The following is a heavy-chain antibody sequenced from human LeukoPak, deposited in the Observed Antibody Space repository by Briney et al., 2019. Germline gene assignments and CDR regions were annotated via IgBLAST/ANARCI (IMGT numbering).Heavy chain of an antibody. D-gene: IGHD3/OR15-3a*01. CDR1: GFTFSTFA. V-gene: IGHV3-23*01. Sequence: GGSLRLSCVASGFTFSTFAMSWVRQAPGKGLEWVSTISGGGGSSSYADSVKGRFTISRDSSKNTLYLQLNSLRAEDTAVYYCAKDPAGFWTGSGKYHFDYWGQGTVVTVSS. CDR2: ISGGGGSS. CDR3: AKDPAGFWTGSGKYHFDY. J-gene: IGHJ4*02.